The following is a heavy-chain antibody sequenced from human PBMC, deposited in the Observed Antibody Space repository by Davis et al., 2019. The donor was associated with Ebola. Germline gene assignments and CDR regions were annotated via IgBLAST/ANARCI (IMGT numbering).Heavy chain of an antibody. CDR1: GFTFSSYA. D-gene: IGHD2-15*01. J-gene: IGHJ4*02. CDR2: ISYDGSNK. CDR3: ARDVVGYCSGGSC. Sequence: GGSLRLSCAASGFTFSSYAMHWVRQAPGKGLEWVAVISYDGSNKYYADSVKGRFTISRDNSKNTLYLRMNSLRAEDTAVYYCARDVVGYCSGGSCWGQGTLVTVSS. V-gene: IGHV3-30-3*01.